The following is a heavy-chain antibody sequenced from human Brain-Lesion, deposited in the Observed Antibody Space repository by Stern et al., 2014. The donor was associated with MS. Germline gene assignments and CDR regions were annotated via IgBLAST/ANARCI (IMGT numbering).Heavy chain of an antibody. J-gene: IGHJ4*02. CDR3: ANSLGTYSRCGGDCYSRADY. V-gene: IGHV3-30*18. Sequence: QVQLMQSGGGVVQPGRSLRLSCAASGFTFTNYGMHWVRQAPGKGLEWVAVISYDGSDKYYAESVKGRFTISRDNSKNTLYLQMNSLRGEDTAMYYCANSLGTYSRCGGDCYSRADYWGQGTLVTVFS. D-gene: IGHD2-21*02. CDR2: ISYDGSDK. CDR1: GFTFTNYG.